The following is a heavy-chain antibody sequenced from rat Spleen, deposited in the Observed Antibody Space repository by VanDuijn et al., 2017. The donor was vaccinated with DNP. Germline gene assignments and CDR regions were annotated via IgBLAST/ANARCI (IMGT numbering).Heavy chain of an antibody. CDR2: IWGDGST. J-gene: IGHJ2*01. V-gene: IGHV2S1*01. D-gene: IGHD1-12*01. CDR1: GFSLTSYH. Sequence: QVQLKESGPGLVKPSLTLSLTCTVSGFSLTSYHVSWVRQPPGKGLEWMGIIWGDGSTNYNSALKSRLSISRDTSKSQVFLTMNSLQTDDTAVYYCARDSYAHWGQGVMVTVSS. CDR3: ARDSYAH.